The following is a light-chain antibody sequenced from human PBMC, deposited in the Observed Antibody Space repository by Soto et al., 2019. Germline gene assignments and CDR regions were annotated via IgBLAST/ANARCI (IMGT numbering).Light chain of an antibody. CDR3: CSYAGSSTVV. CDR2: EGT. J-gene: IGLJ2*01. V-gene: IGLV2-23*01. CDR1: SSDVGSYNL. Sequence: QSALTQPASVSGSPGQSITISCTGTSSDVGSYNLVSWYQFHPGKAPKLMIYEGTKRPSGVSNRFSGSKSGNTDSLTISGLQAEDEADYYCCSYAGSSTVVFGGGTKLTVL.